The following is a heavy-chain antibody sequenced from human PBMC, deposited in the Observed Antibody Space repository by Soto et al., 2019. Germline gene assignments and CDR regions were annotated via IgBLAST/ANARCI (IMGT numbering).Heavy chain of an antibody. V-gene: IGHV3-30-3*01. CDR1: GFPFSTYV. Sequence: QLVESGGGVVQPGRSLKLSCAASGFPFSTYVMHWVRQAPGKRLDWVALTSSDGSSQYYADSVKGRFTISRDNSNGTLYLQMNSLSPEDTAVYYCARDFLEDYGIQEVPTYYFDSWGQGTLVTVSA. D-gene: IGHD4-17*01. J-gene: IGHJ4*02. CDR2: TSSDGSSQ. CDR3: ARDFLEDYGIQEVPTYYFDS.